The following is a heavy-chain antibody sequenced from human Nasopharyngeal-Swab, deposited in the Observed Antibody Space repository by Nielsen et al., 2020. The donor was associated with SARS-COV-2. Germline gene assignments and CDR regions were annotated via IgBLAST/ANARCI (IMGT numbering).Heavy chain of an antibody. J-gene: IGHJ4*02. CDR1: GYSFTSYW. V-gene: IGHV5-51*01. CDR2: IYPGDSDT. D-gene: IGHD6-13*01. CDR3: AWSSSWYHTGYFDY. Sequence: GGSLRLSCKGSGYSFTSYWIGWVRQMPGKGLEWMRIIYPGDSDTRYSPSFQGQVTISADKSISTAYLQWSSLKASDTAMYYCAWSSSWYHTGYFDYWGQGTLVTVSS.